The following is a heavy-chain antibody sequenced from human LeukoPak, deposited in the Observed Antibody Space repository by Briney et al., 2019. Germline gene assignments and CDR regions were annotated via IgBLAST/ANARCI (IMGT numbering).Heavy chain of an antibody. J-gene: IGHJ4*02. D-gene: IGHD3-10*01. CDR3: ASDRGGGNYFDY. Sequence: ASVKVSCKASGGTFSSYAISWVRQAPGQGLEWMGGIIPIFGTANYAQKFQGRVTITADESTSTAYMELSSLRSEDTAVYYCASDRGGGNYFDYWGQGTLVTVTS. CDR1: GGTFSSYA. V-gene: IGHV1-69*13. CDR2: IIPIFGTA.